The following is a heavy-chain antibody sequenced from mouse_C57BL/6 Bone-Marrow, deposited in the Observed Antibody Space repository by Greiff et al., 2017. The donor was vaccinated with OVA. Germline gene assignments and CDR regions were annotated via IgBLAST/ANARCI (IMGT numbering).Heavy chain of an antibody. CDR2: IRSKSNNYAT. J-gene: IGHJ1*03. D-gene: IGHD1-1*01. CDR1: GFSFNTYA. CDR3: VRHYYYGSSGGYFDV. Sequence: EADGGLVQPKGSLKLSCAASGFSFNTYAMNWVRQAPGKGLEWVARIRSKSNNYATYYADSVKDRFTISRDDSESMLYLQMNNLKTEDTAMYYCVRHYYYGSSGGYFDVWGTGTTVTVSS. V-gene: IGHV10-1*01.